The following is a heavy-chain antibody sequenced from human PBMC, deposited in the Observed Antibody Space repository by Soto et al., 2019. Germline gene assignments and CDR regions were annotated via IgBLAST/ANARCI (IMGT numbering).Heavy chain of an antibody. CDR3: ARGVGLRWGLGYCSGGSCYSNAFDI. D-gene: IGHD2-15*01. CDR2: IWYDGSNK. J-gene: IGHJ3*02. CDR1: GFTFSSYG. V-gene: IGHV3-33*01. Sequence: QVQLVESGGGVVQPGRSLRLSCAASGFTFSSYGMHWVRQAPGKGLXWVAVIWYDGSNKYYADSVKGRFTISRDNSKNTLYLQMNSRRAEDTAVYYCARGVGLRWGLGYCSGGSCYSNAFDIWGQGTMVTVSS.